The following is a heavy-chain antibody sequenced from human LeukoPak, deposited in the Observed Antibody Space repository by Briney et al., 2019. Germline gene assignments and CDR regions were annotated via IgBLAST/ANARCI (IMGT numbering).Heavy chain of an antibody. V-gene: IGHV1-46*01. CDR1: GYTFTSYY. CDR2: IKPSGGST. Sequence: GSVKVSCKASGYTFTSYYMHWVRQAPGQGLEWMGIIKPSGGSTSYAQKFQGRVTMTRDMSTSTVYMELSSLRSEDTAVYYCARVNIPWYYDSSGYSPGGAFDIWGQGTMVTVSS. D-gene: IGHD3-22*01. J-gene: IGHJ3*02. CDR3: ARVNIPWYYDSSGYSPGGAFDI.